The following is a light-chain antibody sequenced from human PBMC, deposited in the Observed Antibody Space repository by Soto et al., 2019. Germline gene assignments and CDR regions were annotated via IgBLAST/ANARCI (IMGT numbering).Light chain of an antibody. CDR2: AAS. CDR1: QSISSY. Sequence: DIQMTQSPSSLSASVGDRVTITCRASQSISSYLNWYQQKPGKAPTLLIYAASSLQSGVPSRFSGSGSGTDFTLTIRSLQPEDCGTYYCQQSYSTPPTFGQGTKVEIK. J-gene: IGKJ1*01. V-gene: IGKV1-39*01. CDR3: QQSYSTPPT.